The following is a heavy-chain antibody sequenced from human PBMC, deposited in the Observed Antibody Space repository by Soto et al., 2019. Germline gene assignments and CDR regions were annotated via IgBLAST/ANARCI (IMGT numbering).Heavy chain of an antibody. D-gene: IGHD1-1*01. J-gene: IGHJ4*02. CDR2: ISQDGAIA. CDR3: LRDQRHWNEFADQ. CDR1: GFAFGSYW. Sequence: VQLVESGGGLVQPGGSLRLSCAASGFAFGSYWMHWVRPAPGKGLVWVSRISQDGAIATQADSVKGRFTISRDNAKNTLFLQMNSLRADDSAVYYCLRDQRHWNEFADQWGQGTLVTVSS. V-gene: IGHV3-74*01.